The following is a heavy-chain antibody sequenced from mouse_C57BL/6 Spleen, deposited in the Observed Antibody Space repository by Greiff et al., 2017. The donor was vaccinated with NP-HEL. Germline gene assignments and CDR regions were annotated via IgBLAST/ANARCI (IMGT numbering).Heavy chain of an antibody. Sequence: QVHVKQSGAELAKPGASAKLSCKASGYTFTSYWMHWVKQRPGQGLEWIGYINPSSGYTKYNQKFKDKATLTADKSSSTAYMQLSSLTYEDSAVYYCAREAYYSNYERGDYWGQGTTLTVSS. CDR1: GYTFTSYW. CDR3: AREAYYSNYERGDY. J-gene: IGHJ2*01. CDR2: INPSSGYT. V-gene: IGHV1-7*01. D-gene: IGHD2-5*01.